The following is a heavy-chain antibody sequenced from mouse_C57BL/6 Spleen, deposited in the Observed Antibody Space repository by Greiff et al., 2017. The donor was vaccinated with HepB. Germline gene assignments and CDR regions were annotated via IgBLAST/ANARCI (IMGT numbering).Heavy chain of an antibody. V-gene: IGHV1-19*01. CDR2: INPYNGGT. D-gene: IGHD4-1*01. CDR3: ARKTAHFDY. CDR1: GYTFTDYY. J-gene: IGHJ2*01. Sequence: EVQLQQSGPVLVKPGASVKMSCKASGYTFTDYYMNWVKQSHGKSLEWIGVINPYNGGTSYNQKFKGKATLTVDKSSSTAYMELNSLTSEDSAVYYCARKTAHFDYWGQGTTLTVSS.